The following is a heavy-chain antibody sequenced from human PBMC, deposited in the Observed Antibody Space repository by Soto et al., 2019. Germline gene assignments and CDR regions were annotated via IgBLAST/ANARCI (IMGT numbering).Heavy chain of an antibody. Sequence: QVQLVQSGAEVKKPGSSVKVSCKASGGTFSSYANSWVRQAPGQGLEWMGGIIPIFGTANYAQKFQGRVTITADESTSTAYMELSSLRSEDTAVYYCARVQKYQLLPHNWFDPWGQGTLVTVSS. CDR1: GGTFSSYA. J-gene: IGHJ5*02. CDR3: ARVQKYQLLPHNWFDP. D-gene: IGHD2-2*01. CDR2: IIPIFGTA. V-gene: IGHV1-69*12.